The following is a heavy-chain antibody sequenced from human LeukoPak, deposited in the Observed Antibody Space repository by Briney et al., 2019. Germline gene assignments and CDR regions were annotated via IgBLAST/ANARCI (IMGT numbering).Heavy chain of an antibody. Sequence: ASVKVSCKASGYTFTGYYMHWVRQAPGQGLEWMGWINPNSGGTNYAQKFQGRVTMTRDTSISTAYMELSRLRSDDTAVYYCARDGHYGSGSYIDYWGQGTLVTVSS. D-gene: IGHD3-10*01. CDR3: ARDGHYGSGSYIDY. CDR2: INPNSGGT. CDR1: GYTFTGYY. V-gene: IGHV1-2*02. J-gene: IGHJ4*02.